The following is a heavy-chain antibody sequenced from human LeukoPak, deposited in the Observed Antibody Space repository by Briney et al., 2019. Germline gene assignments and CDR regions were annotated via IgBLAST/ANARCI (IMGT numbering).Heavy chain of an antibody. CDR2: IYYSGST. V-gene: IGHV4-59*01. D-gene: IGHD4-11*01. CDR3: ARDLYSNYPYYYYGMDV. J-gene: IGHJ6*02. Sequence: SETLSLTCTVSGGSISIYYWSWIRQPPGKGLEWIGYIYYSGSTNYNPSLKSRVTISVDTSKNQFSLKLSSVTAADTAVYYCARDLYSNYPYYYYGMDVWGQGTTVTVSS. CDR1: GGSISIYY.